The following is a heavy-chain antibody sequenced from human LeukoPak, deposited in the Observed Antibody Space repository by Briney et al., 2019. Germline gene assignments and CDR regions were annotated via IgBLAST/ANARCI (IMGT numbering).Heavy chain of an antibody. D-gene: IGHD4-17*01. CDR2: IIPIFGTA. CDR1: GGTFSSYA. CDR3: ARGTTVTPVDAFDI. J-gene: IGHJ3*02. Sequence: SVKVSCKASGGTFSSYAISWVRQAPGQGLEWMGGIIPIFGTANYAQKFQGRVTITADESTSTAYMELSSLRSEDTAVYYCARGTTVTPVDAFDIWGQGTMVTVSS. V-gene: IGHV1-69*13.